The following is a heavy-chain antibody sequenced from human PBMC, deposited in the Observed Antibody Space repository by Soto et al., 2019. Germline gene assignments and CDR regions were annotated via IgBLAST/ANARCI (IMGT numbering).Heavy chain of an antibody. CDR1: XXXXSXXXX. CDR3: ATRDSSRFY. CDR2: SHQSGNT. Sequence: QVQLQESGPGLVKPSGTLSLTCAVSXXXXSXXXXXTWVRQPPGKGLEWIGESHQSGNTNYNSSLXXXVTISVDXXXXXXXXXXTSVTVADTAVYYCATRDSSRFYWGQGTLVTVSS. J-gene: IGHJ4*02. D-gene: IGHD6-13*01. V-gene: IGHV4-4*02.